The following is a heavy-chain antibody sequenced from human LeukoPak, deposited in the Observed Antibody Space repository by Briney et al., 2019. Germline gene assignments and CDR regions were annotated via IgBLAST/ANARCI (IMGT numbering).Heavy chain of an antibody. CDR2: ISGSGGST. CDR1: GFTFSSYS. Sequence: GGSLRLSCAASGFTFSSYSMNWVRQAPGKGLEWVSAISGSGGSTYYADSVKGRFTISRDNSKNTLYLQMNSLRAEDTAVYYCAKAMVRGVIISPKWGQGTLVTVSS. CDR3: AKAMVRGVIISPK. V-gene: IGHV3-23*01. J-gene: IGHJ4*02. D-gene: IGHD3-10*01.